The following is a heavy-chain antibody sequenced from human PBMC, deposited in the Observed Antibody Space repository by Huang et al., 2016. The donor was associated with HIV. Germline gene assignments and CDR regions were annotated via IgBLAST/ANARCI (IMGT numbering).Heavy chain of an antibody. CDR1: GGSLHGYY. CDR2: VNHGGNT. CDR3: ATSRSGSGWFLDI. J-gene: IGHJ2*01. D-gene: IGHD6-19*01. Sequence: QVQLYQWGAGPLRPSETLSLTCGVSGGSLHGYYWNWLRPSPGRGLEWIGEVNHGGNTKYNPALKSRVTISVDTSKMQFSLNLTSVTATDTADYYCATSRSGSGWFLDIWGRGTLVSVS. V-gene: IGHV4-34*01.